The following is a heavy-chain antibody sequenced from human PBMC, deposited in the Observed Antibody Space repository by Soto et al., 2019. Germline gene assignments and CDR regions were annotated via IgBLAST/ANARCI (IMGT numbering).Heavy chain of an antibody. D-gene: IGHD3-10*01. J-gene: IGHJ4*02. V-gene: IGHV3-30-3*01. CDR3: ARDFGVEYYGSGSYYTEPDY. CDR2: ISYDGSNK. CDR1: GFTFSSYA. Sequence: GGSLRLSCAASGFTFSSYAMHWVRQAPGKGLEWVAVISYDGSNKYYADSVKGRFTISRDNSKNTLYLQMNSLRAEDTAVYYCARDFGVEYYGSGSYYTEPDYWGQGTLVTVSS.